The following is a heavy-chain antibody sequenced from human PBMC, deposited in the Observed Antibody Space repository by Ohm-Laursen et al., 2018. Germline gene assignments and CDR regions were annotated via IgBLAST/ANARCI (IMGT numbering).Heavy chain of an antibody. D-gene: IGHD3-10*01. V-gene: IGHV3-30*03. Sequence: SLRLSCSASGFTFSSDTMSWVRQAPGKGLESVAVIYDGSNKYYADSVKGRFTISRDNSKNTLYLQMNSLRAEDTAVYYCARTFRDYYYYGMDVWGQGTTVTVSS. CDR1: GFTFSSDT. CDR3: ARTFRDYYYYGMDV. CDR2: IYDGSNK. J-gene: IGHJ6*02.